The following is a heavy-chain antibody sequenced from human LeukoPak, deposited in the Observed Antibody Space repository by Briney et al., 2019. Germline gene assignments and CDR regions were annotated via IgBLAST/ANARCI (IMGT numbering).Heavy chain of an antibody. CDR2: IYHSGST. V-gene: IGHV4-4*02. Sequence: PSGTLSLTCAVSGGSISSSNWWSWVRQPPGKGLEWIGEIYHSGSTNYNPSLKSRVTISVDKSKNQFSLKLSSVTAADTAVYYCARDWGSGYYYVRAFDIWGQGTMVTVSS. CDR3: ARDWGSGYYYVRAFDI. D-gene: IGHD3-22*01. J-gene: IGHJ3*02. CDR1: GGSISSSNW.